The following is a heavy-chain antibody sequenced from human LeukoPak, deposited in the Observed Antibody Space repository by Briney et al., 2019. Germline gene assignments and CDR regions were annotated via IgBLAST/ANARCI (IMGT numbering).Heavy chain of an antibody. D-gene: IGHD6-19*01. CDR2: IYYSGST. V-gene: IGHV4-39*01. CDR1: GGSISSSSYS. Sequence: SETLSLTCTVSGGSISSSSYSWVWIRPPPGKELEWIGSIYYSGSTYYNPSLKSRVTISVDTSKNQFSLKLSSVTAADTAVYYCARHIRYPQYSSGWVFDYWGQGTLVTVSS. J-gene: IGHJ4*02. CDR3: ARHIRYPQYSSGWVFDY.